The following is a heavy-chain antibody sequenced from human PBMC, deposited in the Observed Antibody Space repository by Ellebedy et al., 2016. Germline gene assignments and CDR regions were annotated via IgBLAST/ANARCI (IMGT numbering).Heavy chain of an antibody. CDR2: ISYDGSNR. CDR3: ARGYSSGTYWYYFDY. J-gene: IGHJ4*02. D-gene: IGHD6-19*01. CDR1: GFTFSNYW. Sequence: GESLKISCAASGFTFSNYWMHWVRQAPGKGLEWVAVISYDGSNRYYADSVKGRLTISRDNSKNTLYLQMNSLRVEDTALYYCARGYSSGTYWYYFDYWGQGILVTVSS. V-gene: IGHV3-30*03.